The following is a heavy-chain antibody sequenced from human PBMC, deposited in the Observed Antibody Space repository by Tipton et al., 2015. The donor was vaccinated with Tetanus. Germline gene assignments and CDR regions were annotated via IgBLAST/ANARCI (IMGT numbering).Heavy chain of an antibody. D-gene: IGHD3-22*01. CDR1: GYSFTSYW. J-gene: IGHJ6*02. V-gene: IGHV5-51*01. CDR3: ASRYYYDSSGYWSPRYYGMDV. Sequence: QSGPEVKKPGESLKISCKGSGYSFTSYWIGWVRQMPGKGLEWMGIIYPGDSDTRYSPSFQGQVTISADKSISTAYLQWSSLKASDTAMYYCASRYYYDSSGYWSPRYYGMDVWGQGTTVTVSS. CDR2: IYPGDSDT.